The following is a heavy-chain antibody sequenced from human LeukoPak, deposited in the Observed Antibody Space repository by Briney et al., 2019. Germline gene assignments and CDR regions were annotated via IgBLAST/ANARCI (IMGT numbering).Heavy chain of an antibody. CDR3: AKAQGRAYDITGYYKGPRYAFDI. J-gene: IGHJ3*02. CDR2: ISYDGSNK. V-gene: IGHV3-30*18. Sequence: PGGSLRLSCAASGFTFSSYSMNWVRQAPGKGLEWVALISYDGSNKYYADSVKGRFTISRDNSKNTLYLQMNRLRAEDTAEYYCAKAQGRAYDITGYYKGPRYAFDIWGQGTMVTVSS. CDR1: GFTFSSYS. D-gene: IGHD3-22*01.